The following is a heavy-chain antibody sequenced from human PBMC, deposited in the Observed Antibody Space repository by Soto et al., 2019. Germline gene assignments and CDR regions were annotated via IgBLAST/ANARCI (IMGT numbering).Heavy chain of an antibody. Sequence: QVQLVESGGGVVQPGKSLRLSCAGSGFTFSSYGMDWVRQAPGKGLEWVAVISYDGSNKYYADSVKGRFTISRDNSKNTLYLQMSCLRADDTAVYYCAKDRMGAWVRGYFAYWGQGTLVTVSS. CDR2: ISYDGSNK. D-gene: IGHD3-10*01. CDR3: AKDRMGAWVRGYFAY. V-gene: IGHV3-30*18. CDR1: GFTFSSYG. J-gene: IGHJ4*02.